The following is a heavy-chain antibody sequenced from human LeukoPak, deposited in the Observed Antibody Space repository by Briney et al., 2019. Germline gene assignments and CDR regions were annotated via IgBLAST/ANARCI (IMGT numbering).Heavy chain of an antibody. CDR1: AFTFRTYS. J-gene: IGHJ4*02. D-gene: IGHD4/OR15-4a*01. CDR2: ISSSSTYI. CDR3: ARDEVYGEQYYFDY. V-gene: IGHV3-21*01. Sequence: GGSLRLSCVASAFTFRTYSMHWVRQAPGKGLEWVSSISSSSTYIYYADSVKGRFTISRDNAKNSLYLQMNSLRAEDTAVYYCARDEVYGEQYYFDYWGQGTLVTVSS.